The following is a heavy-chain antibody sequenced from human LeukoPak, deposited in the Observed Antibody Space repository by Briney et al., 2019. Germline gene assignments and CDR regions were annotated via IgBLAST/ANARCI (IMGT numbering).Heavy chain of an antibody. Sequence: PSETLSLTCTVSGGSISSYYWSWIRQPPGKGLEGIGYIYYSGSTNYNPSLKSRVTISVDTSKNQFSLKLSSVTAADTAVYYCARHLGDAFDIWGQGTMVTVSS. CDR2: IYYSGST. CDR1: GGSISSYY. J-gene: IGHJ3*02. V-gene: IGHV4-59*08. CDR3: ARHLGDAFDI.